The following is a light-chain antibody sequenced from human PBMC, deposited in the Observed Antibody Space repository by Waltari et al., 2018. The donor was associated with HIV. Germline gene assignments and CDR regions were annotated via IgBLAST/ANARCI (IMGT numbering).Light chain of an antibody. Sequence: DIVMTQSPESLAVSLGERATIKCKSSQSVFYSSNNKNYLSWYQQKPGQPPKLIIYWASSRQSGVPDRFSGSGSGTDFTLTISSLQAEDVAVCFCQQTYTIPPTFGGGTKVEIK. V-gene: IGKV4-1*01. CDR2: WAS. CDR1: QSVFYSSNNKNY. CDR3: QQTYTIPPT. J-gene: IGKJ4*01.